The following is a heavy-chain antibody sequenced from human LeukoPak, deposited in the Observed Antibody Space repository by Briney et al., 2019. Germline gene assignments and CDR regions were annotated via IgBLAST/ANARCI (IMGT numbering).Heavy chain of an antibody. CDR2: ISGSGST. V-gene: IGHV4-4*07. CDR3: ARVTGGRYCSTTSCYMRGWFDP. Sequence: PSETLSLTCSVSGDSISYLYWSWIRQAAGKGLEWIGRISGSGSTDYNASLKSRVTMSVDTSKNQLSLKLSSVTAADTAVYYCARVTGGRYCSTTSCYMRGWFDPWGQGTLVTVSS. D-gene: IGHD2-2*02. CDR1: GDSISYLY. J-gene: IGHJ5*02.